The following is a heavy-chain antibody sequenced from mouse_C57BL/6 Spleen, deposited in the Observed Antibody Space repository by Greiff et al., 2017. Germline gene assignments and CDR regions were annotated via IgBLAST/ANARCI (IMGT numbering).Heavy chain of an antibody. D-gene: IGHD2-4*01. CDR2: IDPSDSYT. CDR1: GYTFTSYW. CDR3: ARNGGLRPSWYFDV. Sequence: VQLQQPGAELVMPGASVKLSCKASGYTFTSYWMHWVKQRPGQGLEWIGEIDPSDSYTNYNQKFKGKSTLTVDKSSSTAYMQLSSLTSEDSAVYYCARNGGLRPSWYFDVWGTGTTVTVSS. V-gene: IGHV1-69*01. J-gene: IGHJ1*03.